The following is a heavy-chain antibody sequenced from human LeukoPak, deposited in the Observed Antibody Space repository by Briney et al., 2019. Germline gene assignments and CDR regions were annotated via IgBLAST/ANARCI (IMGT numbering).Heavy chain of an antibody. D-gene: IGHD4-11*01. V-gene: IGHV4-4*07. CDR2: IYASGST. CDR3: ASNGVTSGPFDY. J-gene: IGHJ4*02. Sequence: SETLTLTCTVSGGSISSYYWSWIRQPAGKGLEWIGRIYASGSTSYNPSLKSRVTMSVDTSKNQFSLKLSSVTAADTAVYYCASNGVTSGPFDYWGQGTLVTVSS. CDR1: GGSISSYY.